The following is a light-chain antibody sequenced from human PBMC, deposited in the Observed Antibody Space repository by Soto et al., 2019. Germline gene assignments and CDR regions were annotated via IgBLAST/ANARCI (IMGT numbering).Light chain of an antibody. CDR3: QQTNSMPVT. Sequence: DIQMTQSPSSLSASVGDRVTISCRASQSIRTYLNWYQQKPGKAPKLLICAASNLQSGVPSRFSGSGSGTDFTLTISSLQPEDFETYFCQQTNSMPVTFGRGTRLDI. CDR2: AAS. V-gene: IGKV1-39*01. J-gene: IGKJ5*01. CDR1: QSIRTY.